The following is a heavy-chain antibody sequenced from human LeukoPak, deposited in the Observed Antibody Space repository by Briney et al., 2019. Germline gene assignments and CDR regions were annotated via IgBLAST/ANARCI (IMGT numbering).Heavy chain of an antibody. CDR2: ISGSGGST. CDR3: AKRDEMRITMIVVVSFDY. J-gene: IGHJ4*02. D-gene: IGHD3-22*01. CDR1: GGSFSGYY. Sequence: ETLSLTCAVYGGSFSGYYWSWVRQAPGKGLEWVSAISGSGGSTYYADSVKGRFTISRDNSKNTLYLQMNSLRAEDTAVYYCAKRDEMRITMIVVVSFDYWGQGTLVTVSS. V-gene: IGHV3-23*01.